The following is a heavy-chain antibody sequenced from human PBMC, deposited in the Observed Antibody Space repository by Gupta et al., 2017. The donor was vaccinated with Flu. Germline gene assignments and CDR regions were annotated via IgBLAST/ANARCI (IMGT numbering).Heavy chain of an antibody. V-gene: IGHV1-69*06. CDR2: IIPIFGTA. Sequence: QVQLVQSGAEVKKPGSSGKVSCKASGGTFSSYAISWVRQAPGQGLEWMGGIIPIFGTANYAQKFQGRVTITVDKSTSTADMELRSLRSEDTAVYYCARGTSRDGYNYWYFDIWGRGTLVTVSS. J-gene: IGHJ2*01. D-gene: IGHD5-24*01. CDR1: GGTFSSYA. CDR3: ARGTSRDGYNYWYFDI.